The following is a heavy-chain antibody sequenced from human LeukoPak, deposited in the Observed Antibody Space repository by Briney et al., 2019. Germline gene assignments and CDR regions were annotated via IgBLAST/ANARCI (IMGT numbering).Heavy chain of an antibody. V-gene: IGHV4-34*01. CDR1: GGSFSGYY. J-gene: IGHJ4*02. D-gene: IGHD4-11*01. CDR2: INHSGST. CDR3: ARGLVTLF. Sequence: SETLSLTCAVYGGSFSGYYWSWIRQPPGKGLEWIGEINHSGSTNYNPSLKSRVTISVDTSKNQFSLKLSSVTVADTAVYYCARGLVTLFWGQGTLVTVSS.